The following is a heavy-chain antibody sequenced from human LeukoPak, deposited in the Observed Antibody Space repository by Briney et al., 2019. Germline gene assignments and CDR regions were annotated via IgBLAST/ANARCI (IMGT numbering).Heavy chain of an antibody. CDR3: ARAYGSGAYPD. V-gene: IGHV3-30*04. D-gene: IGHD3-10*01. CDR2: VSMAGDTK. J-gene: IGHJ4*02. CDR1: GFTFRNFP. Sequence: PGGSLRLSCAASGFTFRNFPIHWVRQAPGKGLEWVAVVSMAGDTKYYADSVKGRFTLSRDNSNNMVYLQMNSLRPEDTAVYFCARAYGSGAYPDWGQGTLVIVSS.